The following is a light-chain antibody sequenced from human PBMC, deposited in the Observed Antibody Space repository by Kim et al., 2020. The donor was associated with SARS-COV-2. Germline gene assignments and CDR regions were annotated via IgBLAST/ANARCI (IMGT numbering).Light chain of an antibody. CDR1: QTILYSSNNKNY. V-gene: IGKV4-1*01. CDR2: WAS. Sequence: ATISCRSTQTILYSSNNKNYLAWYQHKPGQPPKLLIYWASTREYGVPDRFSGSGSGADFTLTINSLQAEDVAVYYCQQYYNSPLTFGGGTKVDIK. J-gene: IGKJ4*01. CDR3: QQYYNSPLT.